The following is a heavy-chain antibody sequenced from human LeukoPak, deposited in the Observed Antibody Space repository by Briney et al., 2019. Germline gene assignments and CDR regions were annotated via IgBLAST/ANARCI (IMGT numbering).Heavy chain of an antibody. Sequence: GGSLRLSCAASGFTVSTNYMSWVRQAAGKGREWVSVIYSGDNTYYADSVKGRFTISRDISKNTLYLQMNSLRAEDTAVYYCAVVDNSGWYCHDYWGQGTLVTVSS. D-gene: IGHD6-19*01. CDR1: GFTVSTNY. J-gene: IGHJ4*02. V-gene: IGHV3-66*01. CDR2: IYSGDNT. CDR3: AVVDNSGWYCHDY.